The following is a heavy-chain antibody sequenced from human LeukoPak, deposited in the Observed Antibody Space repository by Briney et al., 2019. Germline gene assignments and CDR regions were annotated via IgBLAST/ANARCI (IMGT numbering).Heavy chain of an antibody. J-gene: IGHJ4*02. D-gene: IGHD5-12*01. CDR2: ISYDENNK. V-gene: IGHV3-30*03. Sequence: GGSLRLSCAASGFTFSSYGMHWVRQAPGKGLEGVAGISYDENNKYYAASVNGRFTISRDNSKNALYLQMNSLRAEDTAVYYCARGGSGYDQTDLDYWGQGTLVTVSS. CDR1: GFTFSSYG. CDR3: ARGGSGYDQTDLDY.